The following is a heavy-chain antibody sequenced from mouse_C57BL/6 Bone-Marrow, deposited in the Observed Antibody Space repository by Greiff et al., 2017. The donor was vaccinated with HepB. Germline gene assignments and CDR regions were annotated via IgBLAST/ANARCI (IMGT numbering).Heavy chain of an antibody. CDR3: ARSDYYGSSYVWFAY. CDR2: IYPGGGYT. J-gene: IGHJ3*01. CDR1: GYTFTNYW. V-gene: IGHV1-63*01. Sequence: QVQLQQSGAELVRPGTSVKMSCKASGYTFTNYWIGWAKQRPGHGLEWIGDIYPGGGYTNYNEKFKGKATLTADKSSSTAYMQISSLTSEDSAIYYCARSDYYGSSYVWFAYWGQGTLVTVSA. D-gene: IGHD1-1*01.